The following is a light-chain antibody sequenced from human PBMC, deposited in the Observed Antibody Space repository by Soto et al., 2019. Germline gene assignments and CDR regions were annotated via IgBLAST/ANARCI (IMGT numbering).Light chain of an antibody. J-gene: IGLJ1*01. V-gene: IGLV2-14*01. CDR1: SSDIGAYDY. CDR2: EVT. Sequence: QSALIQPASVSGSPGQSITISCTGTSSDIGAYDYVSWYQQYPGRVPKLLIHEVTNRPSGVSDRFSGSKSGNTASLTISGLQTEDEADYYCSSHAGSSAFYVFGTGTKLTVL. CDR3: SSHAGSSAFYV.